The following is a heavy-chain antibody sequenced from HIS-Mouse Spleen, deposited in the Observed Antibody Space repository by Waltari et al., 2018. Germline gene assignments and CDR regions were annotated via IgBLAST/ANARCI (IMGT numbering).Heavy chain of an antibody. CDR2: INHSGST. D-gene: IGHD6-13*01. Sequence: QAQLQQWGAGLLKPSETLPLTCAVYGGSFSGYSWSWIRQPPGKGLEWIGEINHSGSTNYNPSLKSRVTISVDTSKNQFSLKLSSVTAADTAVYYCARVNSSFDYWGQGTLVTVSS. V-gene: IGHV4-34*01. J-gene: IGHJ4*02. CDR3: ARVNSSFDY. CDR1: GGSFSGYS.